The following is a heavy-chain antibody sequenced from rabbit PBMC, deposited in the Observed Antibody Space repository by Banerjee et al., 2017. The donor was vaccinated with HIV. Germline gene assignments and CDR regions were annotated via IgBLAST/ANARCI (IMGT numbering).Heavy chain of an antibody. Sequence: QEQLEESGGGLVKPEGSLTLTCTASGFSFSSYHYMCWVRQAPGKGLEWIAYIYTSSGSTWYASWAKGRFTISKTSSTTVTLQMTSLTAADTATYFCARGWTDGGAAYAAGFNLWGPGTLVTVS. D-gene: IGHD6-1*01. CDR2: IYTSSGST. J-gene: IGHJ4*01. CDR1: GFSFSSYHY. CDR3: ARGWTDGGAAYAAGFNL. V-gene: IGHV1S45*01.